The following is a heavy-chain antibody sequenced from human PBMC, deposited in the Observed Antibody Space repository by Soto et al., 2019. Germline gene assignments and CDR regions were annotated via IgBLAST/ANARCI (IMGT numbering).Heavy chain of an antibody. V-gene: IGHV3-30*18. D-gene: IGHD2-21*02. CDR3: AKAGAYCGGDCCQDY. CDR1: GFTFSSYG. Sequence: QVQLVESGGGVVQPGRSLRLSCAASGFTFSSYGMHWLRQAPGKGLEWVALISDDGSYKYCADSVKGRFTISRDNTKNTLYLQMNSLRTEDTVVYYCAKAGAYCGGDCCQDYWGQGTLVTVSS. CDR2: ISDDGSYK. J-gene: IGHJ4*02.